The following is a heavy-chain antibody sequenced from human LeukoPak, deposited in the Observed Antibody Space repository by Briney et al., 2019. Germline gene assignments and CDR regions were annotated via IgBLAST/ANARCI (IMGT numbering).Heavy chain of an antibody. Sequence: GGSLRLSCAASGFTFSNYAMSWVRQAPGKGLEWVSVISGSGGSTYYADSVKGRFTISRDNSKNTLYLQMNSLRAEDTALYYCAKEPYSSGWSWFDPWGQGTLVTVSS. V-gene: IGHV3-23*01. CDR3: AKEPYSSGWSWFDP. D-gene: IGHD6-19*01. J-gene: IGHJ5*02. CDR2: ISGSGGST. CDR1: GFTFSNYA.